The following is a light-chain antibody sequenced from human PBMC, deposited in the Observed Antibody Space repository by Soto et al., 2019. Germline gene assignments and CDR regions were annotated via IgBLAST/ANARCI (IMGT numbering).Light chain of an antibody. CDR1: QSINNY. J-gene: IGKJ4*01. V-gene: IGKV1-39*01. Sequence: DIQMTQSPSSLSASVGDRVTITCRASQSINNYLNWYQQRPGKAPKLLIYAASTLQSGVPSRFSGSGSGTDLTLTISSPQSDDFATYYCQQSSNSPITFGGGTEVEIK. CDR3: QQSSNSPIT. CDR2: AAS.